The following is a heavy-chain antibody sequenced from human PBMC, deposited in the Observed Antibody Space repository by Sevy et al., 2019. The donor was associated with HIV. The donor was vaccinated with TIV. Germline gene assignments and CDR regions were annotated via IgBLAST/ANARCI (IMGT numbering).Heavy chain of an antibody. CDR3: AGGHVKDGDLGDYSYFPMDV. Sequence: GGSLRLSCAASGFTFSDYYMSWIRQAPGKGLEWLSYISGSDGTTYYADSVKGRFTISRDNAKNSLYLQVNSLRVEDTAVYYCAGGHVKDGDLGDYSYFPMDVWGQGTTVTVSS. CDR1: GFTFSDYY. D-gene: IGHD4-17*01. CDR2: ISGSDGTT. J-gene: IGHJ6*02. V-gene: IGHV3-11*01.